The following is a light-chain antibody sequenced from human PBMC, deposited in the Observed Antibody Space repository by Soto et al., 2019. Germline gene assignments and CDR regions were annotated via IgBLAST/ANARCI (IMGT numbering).Light chain of an antibody. J-gene: IGKJ1*01. V-gene: IGKV1-5*01. CDR2: DAS. CDR1: QSISTW. Sequence: DIQMTQSPSTLSASVGDGVTITCRASQSISTWLAWYQQKPGKAPKLLIYDASTLESGVPSRFSGSGSGTEFTLTISSLQPDDFATYYCHQTAANPWTFAQGTKVEIK. CDR3: HQTAANPWT.